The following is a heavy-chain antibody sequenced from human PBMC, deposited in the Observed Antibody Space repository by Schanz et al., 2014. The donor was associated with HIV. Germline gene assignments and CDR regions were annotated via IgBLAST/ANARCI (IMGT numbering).Heavy chain of an antibody. CDR3: AREEVSMIEVVSPWCFDI. D-gene: IGHD3-22*01. CDR1: GFTFSNYA. J-gene: IGHJ2*01. CDR2: ISGSGVST. Sequence: EVQLLESGGGLVQPGGSLRLSCAASGFTFSNYAMSWVRQAPGKGLEWVSSISGSGVSTFYAGSVKGRFAISRDKSKNTLYLQMNSLRVEDTAVYYCAREEVSMIEVVSPWCFDIWGRGTLVTVSS. V-gene: IGHV3-23*01.